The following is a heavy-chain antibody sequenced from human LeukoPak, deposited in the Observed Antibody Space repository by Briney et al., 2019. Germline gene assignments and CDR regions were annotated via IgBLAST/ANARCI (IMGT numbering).Heavy chain of an antibody. V-gene: IGHV3-20*04. CDR1: GFTLDDYG. CDR2: INWNGGST. J-gene: IGHJ4*02. D-gene: IGHD3-22*01. Sequence: GGSLRLSCAASGFTLDDYGMSWVRQAPGKGLEWVSGINWNGGSTGYADSVKGRFTISRDNAKNSRYLQMNSLRAEDTALYYCARTLYDSSGYSPVDYWGQGTLVTVSS. CDR3: ARTLYDSSGYSPVDY.